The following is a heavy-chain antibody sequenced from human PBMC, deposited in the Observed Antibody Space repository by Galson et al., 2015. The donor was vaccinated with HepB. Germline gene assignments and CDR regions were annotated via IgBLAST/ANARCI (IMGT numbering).Heavy chain of an antibody. CDR2: ISSNGGST. J-gene: IGHJ4*02. Sequence: SLRLSCAASGFTFSSYAMHWVRQAPGKGLEYVSAISSNGGSTYYADSVKGRFTISRDNSKNTLYLQMSSLRAEDTAVYYCVKLGDYDSSGGFDYWGQGTLVTVSS. V-gene: IGHV3-64D*06. CDR1: GFTFSSYA. CDR3: VKLGDYDSSGGFDY. D-gene: IGHD3-22*01.